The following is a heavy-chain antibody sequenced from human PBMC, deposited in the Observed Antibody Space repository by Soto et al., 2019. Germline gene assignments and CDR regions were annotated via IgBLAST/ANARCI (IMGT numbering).Heavy chain of an antibody. J-gene: IGHJ4*02. CDR3: AKDSWSGITIFGVAYYFDY. CDR2: ISGSGGST. CDR1: GFTFSSYA. V-gene: IGHV3-23*01. Sequence: EVQLLESGGGLVQPGGSLRLSCAASGFTFSSYAMSWVRQAPGKGLEWVSAISGSGGSTYYADSVKGRFTISRDNSKNTLYLQMNSLRAEDTAVYYCAKDSWSGITIFGVAYYFDYWGQGTLVTVSS. D-gene: IGHD3-3*01.